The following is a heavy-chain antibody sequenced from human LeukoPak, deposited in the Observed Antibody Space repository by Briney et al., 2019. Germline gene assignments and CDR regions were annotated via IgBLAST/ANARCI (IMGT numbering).Heavy chain of an antibody. D-gene: IGHD2-15*01. Sequence: GGSLRLSCAASGFTFSTYSMSWVRQAPGKGLEWVSAIRGGGENTYYADSVKGRFTISRDNSKDTLSLQMNSLRAEDTAVYYCAKSTYCSGGSCYSGWFDPWGQGTLVTVSS. CDR2: IRGGGENT. CDR1: GFTFSTYS. CDR3: AKSTYCSGGSCYSGWFDP. J-gene: IGHJ5*02. V-gene: IGHV3-23*01.